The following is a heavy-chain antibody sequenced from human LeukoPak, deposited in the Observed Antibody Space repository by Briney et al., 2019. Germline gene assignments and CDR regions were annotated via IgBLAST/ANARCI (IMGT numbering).Heavy chain of an antibody. CDR3: ARDVGPGYYYGMDV. CDR2: IWYDGSNK. J-gene: IGHJ6*02. D-gene: IGHD1-26*01. V-gene: IGHV3-33*01. CDR1: GFTFSRYG. Sequence: GGSLRLSCAASGFTFSRYGMHWVRQAPGKGLEWVAVIWYDGSNKYYADSVKGRFTISRDNSKNTLYLQMNSLRDEDTAVYFCARDVGPGYYYGMDVWGQGTTVTVSS.